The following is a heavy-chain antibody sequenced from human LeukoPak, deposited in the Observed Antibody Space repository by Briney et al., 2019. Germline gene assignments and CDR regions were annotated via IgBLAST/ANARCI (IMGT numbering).Heavy chain of an antibody. D-gene: IGHD3-22*01. V-gene: IGHV4-61*01. CDR2: IYYSGST. Sequence: SETLSLTCTVSGGSVSSNIYYWNWIRQPPGKGLEWIGYIYYSGSTNYNPSLKSRVTISVDTSKNQFSLKLTSLTAADAAVYYCAREDSSGYLGYWGQGTLVTVSS. J-gene: IGHJ4*02. CDR3: AREDSSGYLGY. CDR1: GGSVSSNIYY.